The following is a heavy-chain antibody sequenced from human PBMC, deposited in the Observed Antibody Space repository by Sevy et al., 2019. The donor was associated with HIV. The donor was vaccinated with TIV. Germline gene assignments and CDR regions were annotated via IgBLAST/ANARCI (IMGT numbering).Heavy chain of an antibody. D-gene: IGHD4-17*01. CDR3: ARDEQTYGDYDYFDY. CDR2: ISSSSRTI. V-gene: IGHV3-48*01. J-gene: IGHJ4*02. Sequence: GGSLRLSCAASGFTFSTYSMNWVRQAPGKGLEWVSYISSSSRTIFYADSVKGRFTISRDNAKKSLYLQMDSLTAEDTAVYYCARDEQTYGDYDYFDYWGQRTLVTDSS. CDR1: GFTFSTYS.